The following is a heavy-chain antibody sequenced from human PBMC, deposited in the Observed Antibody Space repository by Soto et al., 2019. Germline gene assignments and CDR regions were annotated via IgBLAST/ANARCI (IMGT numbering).Heavy chain of an antibody. D-gene: IGHD3-10*02. CDR3: AARPIKYYYV. CDR1: GFPFSSSA. J-gene: IGHJ4*02. V-gene: IGHV1-58*01. CDR2: IVVGRGNT. Sequence: GASVKVSCKASGFPFSSSAVQWVRQARGQRLEWIGWIVVGRGNTNYAQKFQERVTITRDMSTSTAYMELSSLRSEDTAVYYCAARPIKYYYVWGQGTLVTVSS.